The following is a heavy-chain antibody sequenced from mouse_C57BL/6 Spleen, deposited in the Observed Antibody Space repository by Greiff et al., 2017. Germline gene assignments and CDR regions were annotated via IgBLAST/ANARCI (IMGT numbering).Heavy chain of an antibody. D-gene: IGHD4-1*01. V-gene: IGHV5-4*01. CDR3: AREGDWAWFAY. CDR2: ISDGGSYT. Sequence: EVMLVESGGGLVKPGGSLKLSCAASGFTFSSYAMSWVRQTPEKRLEWVATISDGGSYTYYPDNVKGRVTISRDNAKNNLYLQMSQLKSEDTAMYYCAREGDWAWFAYWGQGTLVTVSA. CDR1: GFTFSSYA. J-gene: IGHJ3*01.